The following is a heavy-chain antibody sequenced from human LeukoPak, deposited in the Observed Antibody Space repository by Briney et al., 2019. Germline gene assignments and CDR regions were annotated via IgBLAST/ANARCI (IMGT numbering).Heavy chain of an antibody. CDR3: ARVPTEVAAADY. CDR1: GYTFTGYY. J-gene: IGHJ4*02. CDR2: INPNSGGT. D-gene: IGHD6-13*01. Sequence: GASVKVSCKASGYTFTGYYMHWVRQAPGQGLEWMGWINPNSGGTNYAQKFQGRVTMTWDTSISTAYMELSRLRSDDTAVYYCARVPTEVAAADYWGQGTLVTVSS. V-gene: IGHV1-2*02.